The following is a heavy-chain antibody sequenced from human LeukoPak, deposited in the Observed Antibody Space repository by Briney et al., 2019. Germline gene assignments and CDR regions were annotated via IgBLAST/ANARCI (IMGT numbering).Heavy chain of an antibody. D-gene: IGHD3-22*01. V-gene: IGHV4-61*01. CDR3: ARVHYYDSGGYFGGYFEY. Sequence: PSETLSLTCSVSGGSVSSGISYWSWIRQPPGEGLEWIAYISDSGGSDYNPSLRGRVTISLDTSKNQFSLKLGSVTAADTAVYYCARVHYYDSGGYFGGYFEYWGQGTLVTVSS. CDR1: GGSVSSGISY. J-gene: IGHJ4*02. CDR2: ISDSGGS.